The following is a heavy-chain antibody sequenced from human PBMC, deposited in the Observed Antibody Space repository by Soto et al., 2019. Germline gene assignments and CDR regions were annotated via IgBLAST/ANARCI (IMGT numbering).Heavy chain of an antibody. J-gene: IGHJ4*02. CDR3: ARDAYGDYVGVGY. CDR1: GGTFSSYT. V-gene: IGHV1-69*08. CDR2: IIPILGIA. D-gene: IGHD4-17*01. Sequence: QVQLVQSGAEVKKPGSSVKVSCKASGGTFSSYTISWVRQAPGQGLEWMGRIIPILGIANYAQKFQGRGTITADKSTSTAYMELSSLRSEDTAVYYCARDAYGDYVGVGYWGQGTLVTVSS.